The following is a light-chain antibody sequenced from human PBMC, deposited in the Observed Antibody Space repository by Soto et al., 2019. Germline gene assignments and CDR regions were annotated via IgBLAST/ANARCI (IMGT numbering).Light chain of an antibody. CDR1: QSVTSN. J-gene: IGKJ5*01. V-gene: IGKV3-15*01. CDR3: QQYNNLAAT. CDR2: HAS. Sequence: DIVMTQSPATLSLSPGERATISCRASQSVTSNLAWYQQKPAQAPKLLIYHASARPRGIPSRFSGSGSGTEFTLTITSLQSGDFAVYFCQQYNNLAATFGQGTRLETK.